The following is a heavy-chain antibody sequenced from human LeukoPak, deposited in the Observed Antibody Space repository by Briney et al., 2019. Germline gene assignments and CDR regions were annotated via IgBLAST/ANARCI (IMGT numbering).Heavy chain of an antibody. V-gene: IGHV1-46*01. Sequence: GASVKVSCKASGYTFTSYYMHWVRQAPGQGLEWMGIINPSGGSTSYAQKFQGRVTMTRDMSTSTVYMELSSLRSEDTAVYYCARDRSIVGANDAFDIWGQGTMVTVSS. CDR3: ARDRSIVGANDAFDI. CDR2: INPSGGST. D-gene: IGHD1-26*01. CDR1: GYTFTSYY. J-gene: IGHJ3*02.